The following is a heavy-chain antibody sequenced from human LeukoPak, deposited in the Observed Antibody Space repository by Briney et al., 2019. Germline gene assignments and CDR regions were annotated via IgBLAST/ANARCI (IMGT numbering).Heavy chain of an antibody. D-gene: IGHD3-22*01. J-gene: IGHJ4*02. CDR3: ARGSYYYDSSFDY. V-gene: IGHV3-30-3*01. CDR2: ISFDGSNK. Sequence: GGSLRLSCAASGFTFSDYYMSWIRQAPGKGLEWVAVISFDGSNKHYADSVKGRFTISRDSSKNTLYLEMNSLRAEDTAVYYCARGSYYYDSSFDYWGQGTLVTVSS. CDR1: GFTFSDYY.